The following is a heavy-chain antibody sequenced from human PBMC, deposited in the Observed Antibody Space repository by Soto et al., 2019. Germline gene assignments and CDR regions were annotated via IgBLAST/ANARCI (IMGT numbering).Heavy chain of an antibody. D-gene: IGHD6-19*01. CDR1: GGSFSGYY. V-gene: IGHV4-34*01. Sequence: SETLSLTCAVYGGSFSGYYWSRIRQPPGKGLEWIGEINHSGSTNYNPSLKSRVTISVDTSKNQFSLKLSSVTAADTAVYYCARRSRSNTYSSGWYVKGSASFDYWGQGTLVTVSS. CDR2: INHSGST. J-gene: IGHJ4*02. CDR3: ARRSRSNTYSSGWYVKGSASFDY.